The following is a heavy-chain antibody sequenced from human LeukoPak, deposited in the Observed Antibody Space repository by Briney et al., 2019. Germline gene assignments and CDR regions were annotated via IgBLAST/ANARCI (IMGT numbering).Heavy chain of an antibody. J-gene: IGHJ4*02. Sequence: GGSLRLSCAASGFTFSSAAMTWVRQAPGKGLEWVSTITGSDDMTYYADSVKGRFTISRDYSRNTVHLQMNSPRNEDTAIYYCAKGPQLYSGYHPDYWGQGTLVTVSS. CDR2: ITGSDDMT. V-gene: IGHV3-23*01. CDR3: AKGPQLYSGYHPDY. D-gene: IGHD5-12*01. CDR1: GFTFSSAA.